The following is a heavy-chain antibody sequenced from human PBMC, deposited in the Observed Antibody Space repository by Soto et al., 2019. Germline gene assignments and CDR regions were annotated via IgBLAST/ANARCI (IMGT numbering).Heavy chain of an antibody. CDR1: GFTFSSYW. Sequence: HPGGSLRLSCAASGFTFSSYWMSWVRQAPGKGLEWVANIKQDGSEKYYVDSVKGRFTISRDNAKNSMYLQMSSLRAEDTAVYYCARDKRVWLPRGVDYWGQGTLVTVSS. D-gene: IGHD6-13*01. V-gene: IGHV3-7*01. J-gene: IGHJ4*02. CDR2: IKQDGSEK. CDR3: ARDKRVWLPRGVDY.